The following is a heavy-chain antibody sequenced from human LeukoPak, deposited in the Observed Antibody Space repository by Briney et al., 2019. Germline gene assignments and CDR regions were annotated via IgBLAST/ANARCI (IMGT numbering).Heavy chain of an antibody. J-gene: IGHJ3*01. CDR3: ARLTVAESFDF. D-gene: IGHD4-23*01. CDR2: IYYSGST. CDR1: GYSIISGYY. V-gene: IGHV4-38-2*01. Sequence: KPSETLSLTCAVSGYSIISGYYWGWIRQSPGKGLEWIGSIYYSGSTYYNPSLMSRVTISVDTSKTQFSLKLSSVTAADTALYYCARLTVAESFDFWGQGTMVTVSS.